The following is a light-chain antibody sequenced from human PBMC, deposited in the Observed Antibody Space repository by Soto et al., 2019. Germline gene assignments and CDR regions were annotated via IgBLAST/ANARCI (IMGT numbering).Light chain of an antibody. CDR1: SSDVGGYNY. CDR2: DVS. CDR3: SSYTSSFTLGVV. V-gene: IGLV2-14*01. Sequence: QSVLTQPASVSGSPGQSITISCTGTSSDVGGYNYVSWYQQHPGKAPKLMIYDVSNRPSGVSNRFSGSKSGNTASLTISGLQAEDEADYYCSSYTSSFTLGVVFGGGTKLTVL. J-gene: IGLJ2*01.